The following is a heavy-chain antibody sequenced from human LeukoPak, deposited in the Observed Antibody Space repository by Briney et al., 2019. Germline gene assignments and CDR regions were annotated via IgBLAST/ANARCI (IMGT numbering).Heavy chain of an antibody. CDR1: GFTVSSNY. V-gene: IGHV3-66*02. CDR2: IYSGGST. CDR3: ARDTTRKYYYDSSGYYSEYYYYGMDV. Sequence: PGGSLRLSCAASGFTVSSNYMSWVRHAPGKGLECVSVIYSGGSTYYADSVKGRFTISRDNSQNPLYREVNSLRAEGTGVDYCARDTTRKYYYDSSGYYSEYYYYGMDVWGQGTTVSVSS. J-gene: IGHJ6*02. D-gene: IGHD3-22*01.